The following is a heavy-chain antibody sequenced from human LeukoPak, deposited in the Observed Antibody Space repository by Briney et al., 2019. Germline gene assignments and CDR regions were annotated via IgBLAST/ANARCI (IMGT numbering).Heavy chain of an antibody. V-gene: IGHV4-34*01. Sequence: SETLSLTCAVYGGSFSGYYWSWIRQPPGKGLEWIGEINHSGSTNYNPSLKSRVTISVDTSKNQFSLKLSSVTAADTAVYYCARKNLYYYDSSGYYHDAFDIWGQGTMVTVSS. J-gene: IGHJ3*02. CDR1: GGSFSGYY. CDR2: INHSGST. CDR3: ARKNLYYYDSSGYYHDAFDI. D-gene: IGHD3-22*01.